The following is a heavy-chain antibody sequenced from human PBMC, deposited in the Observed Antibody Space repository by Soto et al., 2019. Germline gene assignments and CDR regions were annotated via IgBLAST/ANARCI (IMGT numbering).Heavy chain of an antibody. CDR3: AGGYYFGDY. Sequence: QVPLVESGGGVVQPGRSLRLSCAASGFTFSSYGMHWVRQAPGKGLQWVALISSDGSNKYYADSVKGRFTISRDNSKNTLFLQMNSLRPEDTAVYYCAGGYYFGDYWGQGTLVTVSS. V-gene: IGHV3-30*03. D-gene: IGHD1-26*01. CDR2: ISSDGSNK. CDR1: GFTFSSYG. J-gene: IGHJ4*02.